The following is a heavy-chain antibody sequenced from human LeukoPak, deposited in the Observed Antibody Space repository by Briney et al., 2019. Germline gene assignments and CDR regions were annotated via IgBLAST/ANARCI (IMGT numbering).Heavy chain of an antibody. J-gene: IGHJ5*02. D-gene: IGHD6-19*01. CDR3: AREQEGSSGWYSWFDP. Sequence: PSETLSLTCTVSGGSISSYYWSWIRQPPGKGLEWIGYIYYSGSTNYNPSLKSRVTISVDTSKNQFSLKLSSVTAADTAVYYCAREQEGSSGWYSWFDPWGQGTLVTVSS. CDR2: IYYSGST. CDR1: GGSISSYY. V-gene: IGHV4-59*01.